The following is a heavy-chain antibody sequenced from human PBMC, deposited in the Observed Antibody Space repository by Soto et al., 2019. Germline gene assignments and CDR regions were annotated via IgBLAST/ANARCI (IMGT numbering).Heavy chain of an antibody. J-gene: IGHJ6*02. Sequence: EVQLVESWGGLVQPGGSLRLSCAASGFTFSSYWMHWVRQAPGKGLVWVSRINSDGSSTSYADSVKGRFTISRDNAKNTVYLQMNSLRAEDTAVYYCASPYMYSSGLYFYGMDVWGQGTTVTVSS. V-gene: IGHV3-74*01. CDR2: INSDGSST. CDR3: ASPYMYSSGLYFYGMDV. D-gene: IGHD6-19*01. CDR1: GFTFSSYW.